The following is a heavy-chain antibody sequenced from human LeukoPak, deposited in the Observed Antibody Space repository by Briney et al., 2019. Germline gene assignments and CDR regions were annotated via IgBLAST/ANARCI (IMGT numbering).Heavy chain of an antibody. V-gene: IGHV4-39*01. CDR3: AKAGVRYFDSSGLYAFDF. D-gene: IGHD3-22*01. CDR1: GGSIRSTGYC. CDR2: IYYSGSA. J-gene: IGHJ3*01. Sequence: SETLSLTCAVSGGSIRSTGYCWAWIRQPPGKVLEWIGTIYYSGSAYHNTSLKSRITMSVDTSRNQFSLKLSSVDAADTAVYYCAKAGVRYFDSSGLYAFDFWGQGTTVTVSS.